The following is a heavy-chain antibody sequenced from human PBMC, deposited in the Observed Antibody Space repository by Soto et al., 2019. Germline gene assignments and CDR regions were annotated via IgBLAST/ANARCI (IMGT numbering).Heavy chain of an antibody. D-gene: IGHD3-10*01. CDR3: ARENGSGSYYDY. Sequence: QVQLVQSGAEVKKPGSSVKVSCKASGGTFSSYTISWVRQAPGQGLEWMGRIIPILGIANYAQKFQGRVTITADKSTSTADRELSSLRSEDTAVYYCARENGSGSYYDYWGQGTLVTVSS. J-gene: IGHJ4*02. CDR1: GGTFSSYT. V-gene: IGHV1-69*08. CDR2: IIPILGIA.